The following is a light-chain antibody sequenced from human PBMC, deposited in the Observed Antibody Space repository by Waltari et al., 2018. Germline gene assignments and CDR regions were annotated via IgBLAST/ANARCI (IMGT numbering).Light chain of an antibody. V-gene: IGKV3-20*01. CDR2: GAS. Sequence: EIVLTQSPGTLSLSPGERASLSCRASQTITSGHLTWLQQRPGQAPRLLVFGASNRAAGTPDRFTGSGSGTDFTLTISPLEPEDSATYYCQQYENSPFTFGPGTKVEIK. CDR1: QTITSGH. CDR3: QQYENSPFT. J-gene: IGKJ3*01.